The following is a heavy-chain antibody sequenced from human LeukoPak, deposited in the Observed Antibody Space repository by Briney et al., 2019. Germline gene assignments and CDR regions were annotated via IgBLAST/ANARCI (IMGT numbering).Heavy chain of an antibody. J-gene: IGHJ5*02. V-gene: IGHV4-59*01. Sequence: PSETLSLTCTVSGGSISSYYWSWIRQPPGKGLEWIGYVHYTGSTNYNPSLKSRVTISVDTSKSQFSLKLSSVTAADTAVYYCARVIGYCSSTSCPGGFDPWGQGTLVTVSS. CDR3: ARVIGYCSSTSCPGGFDP. CDR2: VHYTGST. D-gene: IGHD2-2*01. CDR1: GGSISSYY.